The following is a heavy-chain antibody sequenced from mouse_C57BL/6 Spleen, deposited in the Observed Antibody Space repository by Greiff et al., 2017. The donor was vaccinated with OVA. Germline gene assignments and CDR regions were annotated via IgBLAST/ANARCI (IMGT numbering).Heavy chain of an antibody. CDR2: ISYDGSN. Sequence: ESGPGLVKPSQSLSLTCSVPGYSITSGYYWNWIRQFPGNKLEWMGYISYDGSNNYNPSLKNRISITRDTSKNQFFLKLNSVTTEDTATYYCASRQLRLQDYFDYWGQGTTLTVSS. CDR1: GYSITSGYY. CDR3: ASRQLRLQDYFDY. D-gene: IGHD3-2*02. J-gene: IGHJ2*01. V-gene: IGHV3-6*01.